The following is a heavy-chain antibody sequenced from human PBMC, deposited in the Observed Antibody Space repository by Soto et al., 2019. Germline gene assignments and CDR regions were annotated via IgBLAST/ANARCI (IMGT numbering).Heavy chain of an antibody. CDR2: IWYDGSNK. J-gene: IGHJ6*02. CDR1: GFTFSSYG. Sequence: GGSLRLSCAASGFTFSSYGMHWVRQAPGKGLEWVAVIWYDGSNKYYADSMKGRFTISRDNSKNTLYLQMNSLRAEDTAVYYCARDRQQWLVNGMDVWGQGTTVTVSS. V-gene: IGHV3-33*01. D-gene: IGHD6-19*01. CDR3: ARDRQQWLVNGMDV.